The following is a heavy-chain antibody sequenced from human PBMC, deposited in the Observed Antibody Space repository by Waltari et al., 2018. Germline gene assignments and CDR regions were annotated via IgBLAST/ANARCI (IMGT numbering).Heavy chain of an antibody. CDR2: IRGGGGKT. V-gene: IGHV3-23*01. CDR1: GFTYSNYA. D-gene: IGHD3-10*01. CDR3: TKGGKSYGSGSLYYYSMDV. J-gene: IGHJ6*03. Sequence: EVQLLQSGGGLAQPGGSLRLSCVASGFTYSNYAMAWVRQAPGQGRRWVSTIRGGGGKTVYADSVKGRFTISRDNSNNTLYLQMNSLRAGDTAVYYCTKGGKSYGSGSLYYYSMDVWGRGTTVTVSS.